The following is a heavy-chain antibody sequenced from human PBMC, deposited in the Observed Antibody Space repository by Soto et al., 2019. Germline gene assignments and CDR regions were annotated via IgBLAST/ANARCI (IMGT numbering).Heavy chain of an antibody. CDR3: ARVEMATILFDY. J-gene: IGHJ4*02. V-gene: IGHV4-30-4*01. CDR1: GGSISSGDYY. Sequence: SETLSLTCTVSGGSISSGDYYWSWIRQPPGKGLEWIGYIYYSGSTYYNPSLKSRVTISVDTSKNQFSLKLISVTAADTAVYYCARVEMATILFDYWGQGTLVTVSS. CDR2: IYYSGST. D-gene: IGHD5-12*01.